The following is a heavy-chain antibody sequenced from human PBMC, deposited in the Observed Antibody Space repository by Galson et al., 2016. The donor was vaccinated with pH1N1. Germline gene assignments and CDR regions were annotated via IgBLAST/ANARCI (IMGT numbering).Heavy chain of an antibody. CDR2: IDPSGGGT. CDR3: TRDLGRRREF. CDR1: GYTFTTSY. J-gene: IGHJ4*02. D-gene: IGHD1-26*01. V-gene: IGHV1-46*01. Sequence: SVKVSCKASGYTFTTSYIHWVRQAPGEGLEWMGVIDPSGGGTTYAQKFQARVTMTRDTSTSTVYLDLSRLKSEDTSVYYCTRDLGRRREFWGQGTLVTVPS.